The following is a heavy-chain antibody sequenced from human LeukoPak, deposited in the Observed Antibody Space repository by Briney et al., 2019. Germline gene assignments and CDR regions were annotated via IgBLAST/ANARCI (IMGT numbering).Heavy chain of an antibody. Sequence: ASVKVSCKASGYTFTGYYMHWVRQAPGQGLEWMGRINPNGGGTNYAQKFQGRVTMTRDTSISTAYMELSRLRSDDTAVYYCARDARVGKGFDYWAREPWSSSPQ. CDR1: GYTFTGYY. V-gene: IGHV1-2*06. CDR2: INPNGGGT. D-gene: IGHD1-26*01. CDR3: ARDARVGKGFDY. J-gene: IGHJ4*02.